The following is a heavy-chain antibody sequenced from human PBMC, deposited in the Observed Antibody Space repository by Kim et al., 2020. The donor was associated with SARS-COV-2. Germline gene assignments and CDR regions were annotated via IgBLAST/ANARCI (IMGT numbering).Heavy chain of an antibody. J-gene: IGHJ5*02. Sequence: SETLSLTCTVSGGSISSGGYYWSWIRQHPGKGLEWIGYIYYSGSTYYNPSLKSRVTISVDTSKNQFSLKLSSVTAADTAVYYCARGATRSTSYWFDPWGQGTLVTVSS. D-gene: IGHD3-10*01. V-gene: IGHV4-31*03. CDR3: ARGATRSTSYWFDP. CDR2: IYYSGST. CDR1: GGSISSGGYY.